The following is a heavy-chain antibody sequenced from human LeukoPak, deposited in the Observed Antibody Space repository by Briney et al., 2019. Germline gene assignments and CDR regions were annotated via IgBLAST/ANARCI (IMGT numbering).Heavy chain of an antibody. D-gene: IGHD2-15*01. Sequence: ASVTVSCKSSGDTFINYAISWVRQAPGQGLEWMARIIPIFATVNYAQKFQGRVTITAEKSTTTAYMELSSLRSEDTAVYYCARADCSGAACSNWFDPWGQGTLVTVSS. CDR1: GDTFINYA. J-gene: IGHJ5*02. CDR3: ARADCSGAACSNWFDP. CDR2: IIPIFATV. V-gene: IGHV1-69*06.